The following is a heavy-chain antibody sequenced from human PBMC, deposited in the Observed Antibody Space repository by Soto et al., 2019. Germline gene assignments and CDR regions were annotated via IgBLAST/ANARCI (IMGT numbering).Heavy chain of an antibody. CDR2: IYYSGST. Sequence: SETLSLTCTVSGGSISSYYWSWIRQPPGKGLEWIGYIYYSGSTNYNPSLKSRVTISVDTSKNQFSLKLSSVTAADTAVYYCARGIGAAGYYYYYMDVWGKGTTVTVS. V-gene: IGHV4-59*01. CDR1: GGSISSYY. CDR3: ARGIGAAGYYYYYMDV. D-gene: IGHD6-13*01. J-gene: IGHJ6*03.